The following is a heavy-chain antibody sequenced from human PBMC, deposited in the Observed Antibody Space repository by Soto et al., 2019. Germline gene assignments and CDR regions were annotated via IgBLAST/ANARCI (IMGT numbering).Heavy chain of an antibody. CDR2: INPSGGST. Sequence: GASVKVSCKASGYTFTSYYMHWVREAPGQGLEWMGIINPSGGSTSYAQKFQGRVTMTRDTSTSTVYMELSSLRSEDTAVYYCARSDPYRLRLGELSPFDYWGQGTLVTVSS. J-gene: IGHJ4*02. CDR1: GYTFTSYY. V-gene: IGHV1-46*01. D-gene: IGHD3-16*02. CDR3: ARSDPYRLRLGELSPFDY.